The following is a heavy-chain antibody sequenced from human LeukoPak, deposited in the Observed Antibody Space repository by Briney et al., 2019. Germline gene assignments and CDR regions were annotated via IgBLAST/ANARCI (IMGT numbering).Heavy chain of an antibody. CDR3: ARGPVTYYDFWSGYLPGYYYGMDV. Sequence: ASVKVSCKASGYTFTSYGISWVRQAPGEGLEWMGGICAYNGNTNYAQKIQGRDTMTTDTSTSTAYMELRSLRSDDTAVYYCARGPVTYYDFWSGYLPGYYYGMDVWGEGTTVTVSS. CDR2: ICAYNGNT. D-gene: IGHD3-3*01. CDR1: GYTFTSYG. J-gene: IGHJ6*04. V-gene: IGHV1-18*01.